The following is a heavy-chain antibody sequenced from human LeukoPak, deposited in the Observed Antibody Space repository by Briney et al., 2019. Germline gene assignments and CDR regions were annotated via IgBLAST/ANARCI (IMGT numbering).Heavy chain of an antibody. J-gene: IGHJ4*02. CDR3: ARDLDGSGSFYY. D-gene: IGHD3-10*01. CDR1: GFTFSSYS. Sequence: GGSLRLSCAASGFTFSSYSMNWVRQAPGKGLEWVSSISSSSSYIYYADSVKGRFTISRDNAKNSLYLQMNSLRAEDTAVYYCARDLDGSGSFYYWGQGTLVTVSS. V-gene: IGHV3-21*01. CDR2: ISSSSSYI.